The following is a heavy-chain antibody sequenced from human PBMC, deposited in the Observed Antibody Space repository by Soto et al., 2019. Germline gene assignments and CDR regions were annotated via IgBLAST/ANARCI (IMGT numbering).Heavy chain of an antibody. Sequence: SETLSLTCTVSGGSISSSSYYWGWIRQPPGKGLEWIGSIYYSGSTYYNPSLKSRVTISLDTSKNQFSLKLSSVTAADTAVYYCARNNYDILAGYYPFDYWGQGTLVTVSS. V-gene: IGHV4-39*01. CDR2: IYYSGST. CDR1: GGSISSSSYY. CDR3: ARNNYDILAGYYPFDY. J-gene: IGHJ4*02. D-gene: IGHD3-9*01.